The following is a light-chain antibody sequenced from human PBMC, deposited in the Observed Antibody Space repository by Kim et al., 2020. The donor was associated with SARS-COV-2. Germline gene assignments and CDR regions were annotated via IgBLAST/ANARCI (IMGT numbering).Light chain of an antibody. CDR3: QQYNSWWT. Sequence: EIVMTQSPVTLSVSPGESATLSCRASQSVSHNLAWYQQKPGQAPRLLIYGASTRATGIPARFSGTGSGTEFTLTISSLQSEDFAVYYCQQYNSWWTFGQGTKVDIK. J-gene: IGKJ1*01. CDR2: GAS. V-gene: IGKV3-15*01. CDR1: QSVSHN.